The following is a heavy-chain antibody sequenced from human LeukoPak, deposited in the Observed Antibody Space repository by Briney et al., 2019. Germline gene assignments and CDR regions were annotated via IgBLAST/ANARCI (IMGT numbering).Heavy chain of an antibody. CDR1: GFTFSSYS. V-gene: IGHV3-48*01. Sequence: GGSLRLSCAASGFTFSSYSMNWVRQAPGKGLEWVSYISSSSSTIYYADSVKGRFTISRDNAKNSLYLQMNSLRAEDTAVYYCTLAYYYDSSGFDIWGQGTMVTVSS. D-gene: IGHD3-22*01. CDR3: TLAYYYDSSGFDI. J-gene: IGHJ3*02. CDR2: ISSSSSTI.